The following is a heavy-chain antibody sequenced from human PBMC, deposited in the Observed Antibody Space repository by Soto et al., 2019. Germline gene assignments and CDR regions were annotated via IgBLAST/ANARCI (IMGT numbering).Heavy chain of an antibody. CDR1: GGSISGYY. V-gene: IGHV4-4*07. D-gene: IGHD3-22*01. Sequence: TLSLTCTVSGGSISGYYWSWIRQPAGKGLEWIGHIYISGSTNYNPSLKSRVTMSVDTSKKQLSLKLTSVTAADTAVYYCARVGGYYDSSGYYLFDYWGQGTLVTVSS. CDR3: ARVGGYYDSSGYYLFDY. J-gene: IGHJ4*02. CDR2: IYISGST.